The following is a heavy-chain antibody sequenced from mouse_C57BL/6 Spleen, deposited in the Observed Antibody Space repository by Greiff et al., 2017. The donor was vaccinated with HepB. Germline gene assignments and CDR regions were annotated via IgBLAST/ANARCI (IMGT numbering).Heavy chain of an antibody. CDR3: ATSWLRGRNYAMDY. V-gene: IGHV1-4*01. CDR1: GYTFTSYT. Sequence: VQLQQSGAELVRPGASVKMSCKASGYTFTSYTMHWVKQRPGQGLEWIGYINPSSGYTKYNQRFKDKATLTADKSSSTAYMQLSSLTSEDSAVYYDATSWLRGRNYAMDYWGQGTSVTVSS. CDR2: INPSSGYT. D-gene: IGHD2-2*01. J-gene: IGHJ4*01.